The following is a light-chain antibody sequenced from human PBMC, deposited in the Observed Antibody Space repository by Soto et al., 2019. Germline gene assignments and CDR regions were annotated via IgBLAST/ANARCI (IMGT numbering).Light chain of an antibody. Sequence: EIVLTQSPGTLSLSLGERATLSCRASQSVSSNYLAWYQQKPGQAPRLLIYGTSSRATGIPDRFSGSGSGTAFPLTIRRLEPEDFAVYYCQQYGNSPRYSFGQGTKLEIK. J-gene: IGKJ2*03. V-gene: IGKV3-20*01. CDR2: GTS. CDR3: QQYGNSPRYS. CDR1: QSVSSNY.